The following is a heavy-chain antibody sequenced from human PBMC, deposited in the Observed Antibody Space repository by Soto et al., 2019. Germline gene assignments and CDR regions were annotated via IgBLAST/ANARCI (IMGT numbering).Heavy chain of an antibody. D-gene: IGHD3-22*01. V-gene: IGHV1-69*13. CDR2: IIPIFGTA. CDR3: AREWSSDSSGPLSY. Sequence: SVKVSCKASGGTFSSYAISWVRQAPGQGLEWMGGIIPIFGTANYAQKFQGRVTITADESTSTAYMELSSLRSEDTAVYYCAREWSSDSSGPLSYWGQGTLVTVSS. CDR1: GGTFSSYA. J-gene: IGHJ4*02.